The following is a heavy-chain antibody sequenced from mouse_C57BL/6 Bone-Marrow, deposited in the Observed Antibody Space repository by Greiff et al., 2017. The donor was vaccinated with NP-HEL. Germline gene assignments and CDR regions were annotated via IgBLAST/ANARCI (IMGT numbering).Heavy chain of an antibody. D-gene: IGHD2-5*01. Sequence: VQLQQSGAELVRPGASVKLSCTASGFNIKDDYMHWVKQRPEQGLEWIGWIDPENGDTEYASKFQGKATIPADTSSNTAYLQLSSLTSEDTAVYYCTISYYSNYWDAMDYWGQGTSVTVSS. J-gene: IGHJ4*01. CDR1: GFNIKDDY. V-gene: IGHV14-4*01. CDR3: TISYYSNYWDAMDY. CDR2: IDPENGDT.